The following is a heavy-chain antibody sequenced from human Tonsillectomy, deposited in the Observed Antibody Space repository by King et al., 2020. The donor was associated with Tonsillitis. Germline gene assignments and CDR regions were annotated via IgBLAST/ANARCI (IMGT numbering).Heavy chain of an antibody. Sequence: VQLVESGGGVVQPGRSLRLSCAASGFTFSSYGMHWVRQAPGKGLEWVAVISYDGSNKYYADSVKGRFTISRDNSKNTLYLQMNSLRAEDTAVYYCARDYHLWFGEPVDDWGQGTLVTVSS. CDR1: GFTFSSYG. D-gene: IGHD3-10*01. CDR3: ARDYHLWFGEPVDD. J-gene: IGHJ4*02. V-gene: IGHV3-33*05. CDR2: ISYDGSNK.